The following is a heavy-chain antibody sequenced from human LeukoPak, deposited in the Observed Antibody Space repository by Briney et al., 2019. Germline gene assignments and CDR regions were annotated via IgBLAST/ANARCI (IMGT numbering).Heavy chain of an antibody. CDR3: ARSDTLPEHVLRFYDMDV. CDR2: IIPIFGTA. J-gene: IGHJ6*03. D-gene: IGHD3-3*01. CDR1: GGTFSNYA. Sequence: ASVKVSCKASGGTFSNYAISWVRQAPGQGLKWMGGIIPIFGTANYAQKFQGRVTITTDESTSTAYMELSSLRSEDTAVYYCARSDTLPEHVLRFYDMDVWGKGTTVTVSS. V-gene: IGHV1-69*05.